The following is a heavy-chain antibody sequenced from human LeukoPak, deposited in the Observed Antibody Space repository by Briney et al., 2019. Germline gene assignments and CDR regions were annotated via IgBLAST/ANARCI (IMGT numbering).Heavy chain of an antibody. J-gene: IGHJ4*02. CDR3: ARDVVGATYFD. V-gene: IGHV3-53*01. D-gene: IGHD1-26*01. CDR2: IYSGGST. Sequence: SGGSLRLSCAASGFTVSSNYMTWVRQAPGKGLEWVSIIYSGGSTSYADSVKGRFTISGDNSKNTLYLQMNSLRAEDTAVYYCARDVVGATYFDWGQGTLVTVSS. CDR1: GFTVSSNY.